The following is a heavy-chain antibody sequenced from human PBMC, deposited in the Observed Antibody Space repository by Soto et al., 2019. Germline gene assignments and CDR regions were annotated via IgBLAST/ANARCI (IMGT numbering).Heavy chain of an antibody. Sequence: VGSLRLSCEASGFIFNDYGMHWVRQAPGKGLDWVAVISFDGNNKYYAQSVKGRFTISRDNSKNTLFLHMDSLRREDTAVYHCVKGDLDTAVVNSPDAFDFWGQGTMVTVSS. CDR2: ISFDGNNK. J-gene: IGHJ3*01. V-gene: IGHV3-30*18. CDR1: GFIFNDYG. CDR3: VKGDLDTAVVNSPDAFDF. D-gene: IGHD5-18*01.